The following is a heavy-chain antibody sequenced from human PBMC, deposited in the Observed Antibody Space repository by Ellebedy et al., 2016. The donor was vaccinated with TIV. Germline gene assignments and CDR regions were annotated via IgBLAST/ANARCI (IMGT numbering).Heavy chain of an antibody. Sequence: GGSLRLSCAASGFTFTNAWMNWVRQAPGKGLEGVGRIKSKTDGGTADYAAPVKGRFAISRDDSKNTLYLQMNSLKTEDTAVYYCTTGDFWSGNPDWGQGTLVTVSS. V-gene: IGHV3-15*07. J-gene: IGHJ4*02. CDR3: TTGDFWSGNPD. D-gene: IGHD3-3*01. CDR1: GFTFTNAW. CDR2: IKSKTDGGTA.